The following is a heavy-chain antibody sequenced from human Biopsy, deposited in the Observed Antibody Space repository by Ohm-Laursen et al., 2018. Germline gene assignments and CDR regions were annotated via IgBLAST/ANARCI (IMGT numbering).Heavy chain of an antibody. D-gene: IGHD2-15*01. CDR2: IIPILHVP. V-gene: IGHV1-69*04. Sequence: SSVKVSCKASGGTLITYAISWVRQAPGQGLEWMGRIIPILHVPTYAQSFQGRVTISADKSTSTAYMELSGLRSEDTAVYYCARTLVDCTSGTCYDVGDGMDVWGQGTTVTVSS. CDR1: GGTLITYA. CDR3: ARTLVDCTSGTCYDVGDGMDV. J-gene: IGHJ6*02.